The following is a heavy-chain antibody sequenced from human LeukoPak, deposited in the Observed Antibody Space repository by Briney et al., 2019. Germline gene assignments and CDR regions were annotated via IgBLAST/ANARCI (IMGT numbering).Heavy chain of an antibody. CDR2: IIPIFGTA. J-gene: IGHJ4*02. D-gene: IGHD6-19*01. V-gene: IGHV1-69*13. CDR3: ARVGYSSGWSWVALDY. CDR1: GGTFSSYA. Sequence: SVKVSCKASGGTFSSYAISWVRQAPGQGLEWMGGIIPIFGTANYAQKFQGRVTITADESTSTAYMELSSLRSEDTAVYCCARVGYSSGWSWVALDYWGQGTLVTVSS.